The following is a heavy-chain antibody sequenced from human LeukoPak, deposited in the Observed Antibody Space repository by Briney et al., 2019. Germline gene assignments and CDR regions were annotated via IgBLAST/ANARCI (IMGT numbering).Heavy chain of an antibody. CDR2: ISYDGSNK. D-gene: IGHD1-7*01. V-gene: IGHV3-30-3*01. CDR1: GFTFSSYA. CDR3: LFVRGIYNWNYEEEDYFDY. Sequence: GGSLRPSCAASGFTFSSYAMHWVRQAPGKGLEWVAVISYDGSNKYYADSVKGRFTISRDNSKNTLYLQMNSLRAEDTAVYYCLFVRGIYNWNYEEEDYFDYWGQGTLVTVSS. J-gene: IGHJ4*02.